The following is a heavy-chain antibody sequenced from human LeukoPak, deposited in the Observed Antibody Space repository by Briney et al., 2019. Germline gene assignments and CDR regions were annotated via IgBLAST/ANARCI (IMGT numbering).Heavy chain of an antibody. CDR2: INPNSGDT. D-gene: IGHD1-14*01. CDR3: AKSDTG. J-gene: IGHJ4*02. CDR1: GYTFTAYY. Sequence: ASVKVSCKASGYTFTAYYLHWVRHAPGQGLEWMGWINPNSGDTHYAQTFQGRVSMTRDTSTNTAYMELTSLRSDDTAVYYCAKSDTGWGQGTLVTVSS. V-gene: IGHV1-2*02.